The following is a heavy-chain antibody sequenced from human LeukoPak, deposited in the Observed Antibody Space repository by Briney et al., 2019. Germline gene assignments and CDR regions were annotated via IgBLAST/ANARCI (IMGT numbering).Heavy chain of an antibody. Sequence: SETLSLTCTVSGGSLRSSNYYWGWIRHPPGKGLEWLGTIYYSGTTYYHPSLESRVTISEDTSKNQFSLTLRSVTAADTAVYYCARQISDYYYYYMDVWGKGTTVTVSS. J-gene: IGHJ6*03. V-gene: IGHV4-39*01. D-gene: IGHD3-10*01. CDR2: IYYSGTT. CDR1: GGSLRSSNYY. CDR3: ARQISDYYYYYMDV.